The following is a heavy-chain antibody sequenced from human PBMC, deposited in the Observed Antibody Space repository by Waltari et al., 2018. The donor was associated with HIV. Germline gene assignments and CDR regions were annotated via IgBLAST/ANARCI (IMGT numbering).Heavy chain of an antibody. J-gene: IGHJ5*02. CDR1: GASISSYY. Sequence: QVQLQASGPGLVKPSETLSLTCTVSGASISSYYWTWIRQPPGKGLDWIGYTFYSGSTNYNPSLKSRVTISVDTAKNQLTLKLTFVTAADTAVYYCARGANWFDPWGQGTLVTVSS. V-gene: IGHV4-59*01. CDR2: TFYSGST. CDR3: ARGANWFDP.